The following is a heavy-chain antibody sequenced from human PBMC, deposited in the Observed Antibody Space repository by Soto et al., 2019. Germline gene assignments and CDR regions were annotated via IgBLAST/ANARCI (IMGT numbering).Heavy chain of an antibody. J-gene: IGHJ4*02. D-gene: IGHD6-13*01. CDR1: GYTFTSYG. CDR2: ISGYNGDT. Sequence: QVQLVQSGAEVKKPGASVKVSCKASGYTFTSYGISWVRQAPGPGLEWMGWISGYNGDTNYAQKLQGRVTMTTDTSTHTAYMELRTLRSDDTAVYYCARASQTVAGAGIWYWGQGTLVSVSS. CDR3: ARASQTVAGAGIWY. V-gene: IGHV1-18*04.